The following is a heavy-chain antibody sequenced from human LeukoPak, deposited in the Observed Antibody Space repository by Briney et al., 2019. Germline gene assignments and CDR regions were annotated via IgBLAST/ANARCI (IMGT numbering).Heavy chain of an antibody. CDR1: GGSISSYY. CDR2: IYYSGST. D-gene: IGHD3-16*02. V-gene: IGHV4-59*01. J-gene: IGHJ6*02. CDR3: ARHDYRGINDGMDV. Sequence: PSETLSLTCTVSGGSISSYYWSWIRQPPGKGLEWIGYIYYSGSTNYNPSLKSRVTISVDTSKNQFSLKLSSVTAADTAVYYCARHDYRGINDGMDVWGQGTTVIVSS.